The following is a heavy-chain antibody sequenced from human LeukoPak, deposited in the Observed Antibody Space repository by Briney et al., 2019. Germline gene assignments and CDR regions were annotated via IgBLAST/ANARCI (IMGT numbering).Heavy chain of an antibody. V-gene: IGHV5-51*01. CDR1: GYSFTSYW. J-gene: IGHJ4*02. CDR3: ARLDRFLEWPPTEPTFDY. Sequence: GESLKISCKGSGYSFTSYWIGWVRQMPGKGLEWMGIIYPGDSDTRYSPSFQGQVTISAVKSISTAYLQWSSLKASDTAMYYCARLDRFLEWPPTEPTFDYWGQGTLVTVSS. CDR2: IYPGDSDT. D-gene: IGHD3-3*01.